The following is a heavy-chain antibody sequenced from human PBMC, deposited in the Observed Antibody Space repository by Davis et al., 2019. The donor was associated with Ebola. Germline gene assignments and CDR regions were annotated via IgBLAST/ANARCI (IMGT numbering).Heavy chain of an antibody. J-gene: IGHJ6*02. D-gene: IGHD2-2*01. CDR2: IYYSGGT. CDR3: ARDTNPYGMDV. CDR1: GGSISSYY. Sequence: SETLSLTCTVSGGSISSYYWSWIRQPPGKGLEWIGYIYYSGGTNYNPSLKSRVTISVDTSKNQFSLKLSSVTAADTAVYYCARDTNPYGMDVWGQGTTVTVSS. V-gene: IGHV4-59*12.